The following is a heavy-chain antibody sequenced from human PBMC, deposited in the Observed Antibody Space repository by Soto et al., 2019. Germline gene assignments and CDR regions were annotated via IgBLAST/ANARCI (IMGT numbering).Heavy chain of an antibody. V-gene: IGHV1-8*01. Sequence: PGASVKVSCKASGYTFTSYDINWVRQATGQGLEWMGWMNPNSGNTGYAQKFQGRVTMTRNTSISTAYMELSSLRSEDTAVYYCARRSVGDDFWSGYYQYYYYGMDVWGQGTTVTVSS. D-gene: IGHD3-3*01. CDR3: ARRSVGDDFWSGYYQYYYYGMDV. CDR2: MNPNSGNT. J-gene: IGHJ6*02. CDR1: GYTFTSYD.